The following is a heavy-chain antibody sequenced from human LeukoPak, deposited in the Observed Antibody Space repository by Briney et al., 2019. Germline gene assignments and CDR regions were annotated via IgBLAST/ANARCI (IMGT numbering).Heavy chain of an antibody. Sequence: GGSLRLSCAASGFTFGSYAMSWVRQAPGKGLEWVSAISGSGGSTYYADSVKGRFTISRDNSKNTLYLQMNSLRAEDTAVYYCAKDQQWATTSFDYWGQGTLVTVSS. CDR1: GFTFGSYA. V-gene: IGHV3-23*01. J-gene: IGHJ4*02. CDR3: AKDQQWATTSFDY. D-gene: IGHD4-17*01. CDR2: ISGSGGST.